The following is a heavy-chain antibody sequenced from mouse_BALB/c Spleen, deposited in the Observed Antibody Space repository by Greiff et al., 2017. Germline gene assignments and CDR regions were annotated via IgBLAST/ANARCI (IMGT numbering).Heavy chain of an antibody. CDR1: GFTFTDYY. J-gene: IGHJ3*01. Sequence: EVQRVESGGGLVQPGGSLRLSCATSGFTFTDYYMSWVRQPPGKALEWLGFIRNKANGYTTEYSASVKGRFTISRDNSQSILYLQMNTLRAEDSATYYCARDRGYGSSSWFAYWGQGTLVTVSA. V-gene: IGHV7-3*02. CDR2: IRNKANGYTT. CDR3: ARDRGYGSSSWFAY. D-gene: IGHD1-1*01.